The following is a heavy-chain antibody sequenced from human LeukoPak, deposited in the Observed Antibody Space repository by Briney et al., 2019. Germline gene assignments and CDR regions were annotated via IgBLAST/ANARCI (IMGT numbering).Heavy chain of an antibody. D-gene: IGHD2-15*01. J-gene: IGHJ4*02. CDR1: GFTFSSYS. Sequence: GGSLRLSCAASGFTFSSYSMNWVRQAPGKGLEWVAVIWEDGTNIYYGDSVKGRFTISRDNSKNTLYLQMNSLRAEDTAVYYCASFYCSGGSCYPDWGQGTLVTVSS. V-gene: IGHV3-33*08. CDR3: ASFYCSGGSCYPD. CDR2: IWEDGTNI.